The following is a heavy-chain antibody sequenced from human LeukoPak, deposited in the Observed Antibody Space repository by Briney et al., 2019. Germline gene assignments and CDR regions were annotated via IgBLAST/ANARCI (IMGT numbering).Heavy chain of an antibody. CDR3: AARVHYGSGSYYNGNFDY. CDR2: VSYDGNNK. J-gene: IGHJ4*02. CDR1: GFTYSSSG. D-gene: IGHD3-10*01. Sequence: PGGSLRLSCAASGFTYSSSGMHWVRQAPGKGLEWVAVVSYDGNNKYYADSVKGRFTISRDNSKNTLYLEMNSLRAEDTAVYYCAARVHYGSGSYYNGNFDYWGQGTLVTVSS. V-gene: IGHV3-30*03.